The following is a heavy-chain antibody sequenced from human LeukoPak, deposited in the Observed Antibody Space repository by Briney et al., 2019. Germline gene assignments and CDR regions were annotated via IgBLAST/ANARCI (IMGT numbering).Heavy chain of an antibody. V-gene: IGHV4-39*01. D-gene: IGHD3-22*01. Sequence: PSETLSLTCAVSGGSISSSIYYWGWIRLPPGKGLEWIGSIYYSGSTYYNPSLKSRVTISVDTSKNQFSLKLSSVTAADTAVYYCARSVRQVVSTFDYWGQGTLVTVSS. CDR2: IYYSGST. CDR3: ARSVRQVVSTFDY. CDR1: GGSISSSIYY. J-gene: IGHJ4*02.